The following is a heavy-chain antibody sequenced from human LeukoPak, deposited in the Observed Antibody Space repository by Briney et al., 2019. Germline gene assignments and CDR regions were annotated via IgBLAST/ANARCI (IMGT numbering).Heavy chain of an antibody. CDR2: IKQDGSEK. CDR3: ARGIRYFDWLP. J-gene: IGHJ5*02. Sequence: GESLRLSCAASGFTFSSYAVSWVRQTPGKGLEWVANIKQDGSEKYYVDSVKGRFTISRDNAKNSLYLQMNSLRAEDTAVYYCARGIRYFDWLPWGQGTLVTVSS. CDR1: GFTFSSYA. D-gene: IGHD3-9*01. V-gene: IGHV3-7*03.